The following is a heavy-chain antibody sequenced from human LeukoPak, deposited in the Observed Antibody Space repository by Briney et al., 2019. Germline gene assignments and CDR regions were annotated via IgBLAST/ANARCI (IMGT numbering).Heavy chain of an antibody. J-gene: IGHJ6*03. D-gene: IGHD6-6*01. V-gene: IGHV3-30*02. CDR2: IRYDGSNK. Sequence: GGSLRLSCAASGFTFSSYGMHWVRQAPGKGLEWVAFIRYDGSNKYYADSVKGRFTISRDNSKNTLYLQMNSLRAEDTAVYYCARDRSSSSNMDVWGKGTTVTVSS. CDR3: ARDRSSSSNMDV. CDR1: GFTFSSYG.